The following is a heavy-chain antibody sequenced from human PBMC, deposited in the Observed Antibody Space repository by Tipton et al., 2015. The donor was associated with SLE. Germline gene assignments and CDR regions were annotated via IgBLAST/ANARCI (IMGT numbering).Heavy chain of an antibody. D-gene: IGHD2-15*01. V-gene: IGHV4-39*01. CDR2: IYYSGST. CDR1: GGSISSSSYY. CDR3: ARHAPYCSGGSCYFYYYYYYMDV. J-gene: IGHJ6*03. Sequence: LRLSCTVSGGSISSSSYYWGWIRQPPGKGLEWIGSIYYSGSTYYNPSLKSRVTISVDTSKNQFSLKLSSVTAADTAVYYCARHAPYCSGGSCYFYYYYYYMDVWGKGTTVTVSS.